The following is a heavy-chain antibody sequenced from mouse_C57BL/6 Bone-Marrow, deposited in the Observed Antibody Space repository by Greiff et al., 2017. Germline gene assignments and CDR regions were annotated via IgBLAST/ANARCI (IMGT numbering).Heavy chain of an antibody. D-gene: IGHD2-5*01. CDR3: ARGGPDYRNGAWFAY. J-gene: IGHJ3*01. CDR2: IHPNSGSS. Sequence: QVQLQQPGAELVKPGASVKLSCTASGYTFTSYWMHWVKQRPGQGLEWIGMIHPNSGSSNYSEKFKSKVTLTVDKSSSTAYMQLSSLTSEYSAVYHSARGGPDYRNGAWFAYRCQGTLVTVA. CDR1: GYTFTSYW. V-gene: IGHV1-64*01.